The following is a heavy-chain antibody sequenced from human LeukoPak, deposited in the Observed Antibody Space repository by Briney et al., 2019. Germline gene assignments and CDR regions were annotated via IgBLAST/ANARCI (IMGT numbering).Heavy chain of an antibody. CDR1: GFAFSTYE. J-gene: IGHJ4*02. CDR2: ISSGGGTTI. D-gene: IGHD6-19*01. Sequence: PGGALRLSCAASGFAFSTYEMNWVRQAAGKGLEWVSYISSGGGTTIYYADSVKGRLTISRDNAKNSLYLQMNSLRAEDTAVYYCARSRIVFDNTGGYIFGIWGQGTLVAVSS. CDR3: ARSRIVFDNTGGYIFGI. V-gene: IGHV3-48*03.